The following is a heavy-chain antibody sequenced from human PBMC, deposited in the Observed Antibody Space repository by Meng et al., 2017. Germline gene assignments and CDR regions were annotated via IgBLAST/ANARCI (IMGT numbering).Heavy chain of an antibody. CDR3: ASSSGWGDPVYDY. V-gene: IGHV1-46*01. CDR1: GYTFTSYY. CDR2: INPSGGST. J-gene: IGHJ4*02. D-gene: IGHD2-21*01. Sequence: QVQLGQSGAEVKEPGATVKVSCKASGYTFTSYYTHWGRQAPGHGLEWMGIINPSGGSTSYAQKFQGRVTMTRDTSTSTVYMELSSLRSEDTAVYYCASSSGWGDPVYDYWGQGTLVTVSS.